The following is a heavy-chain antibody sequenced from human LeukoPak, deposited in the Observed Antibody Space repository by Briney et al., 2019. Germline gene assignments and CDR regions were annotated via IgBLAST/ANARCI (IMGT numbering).Heavy chain of an antibody. Sequence: GASVKVSCKASGYTFTSYAMNWVRQAPGQGLEWMGWINTNTGNPTYAQGFTGRFVFSLDTSVSTAYLQISSLKAEDTAVYYCASLRGDYYGSGSYRLYGAFDIWGQGTMVTVSS. V-gene: IGHV7-4-1*02. CDR3: ASLRGDYYGSGSYRLYGAFDI. J-gene: IGHJ3*02. D-gene: IGHD3-10*01. CDR1: GYTFTSYA. CDR2: INTNTGNP.